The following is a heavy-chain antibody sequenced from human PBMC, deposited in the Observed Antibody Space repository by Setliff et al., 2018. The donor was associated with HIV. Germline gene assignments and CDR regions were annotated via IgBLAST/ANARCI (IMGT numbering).Heavy chain of an antibody. V-gene: IGHV1-18*01. CDR1: GYTFTSYG. CDR2: ISAYNGNT. D-gene: IGHD3-3*01. Sequence: GASVKVSCKASGYTFTSYGISWVRQAPGQGLEWMGWISAYNGNTHYAQRLQGRVTMTTDTSTRTAYMELRSLRSDDTAVYYCARQFLDWSNVYYSRYYMDVWGKGTTVTVSS. J-gene: IGHJ6*03. CDR3: ARQFLDWSNVYYSRYYMDV.